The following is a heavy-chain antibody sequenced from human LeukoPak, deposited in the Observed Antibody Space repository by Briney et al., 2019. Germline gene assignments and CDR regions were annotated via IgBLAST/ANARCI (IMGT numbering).Heavy chain of an antibody. J-gene: IGHJ4*02. CDR1: GFTIRSYA. D-gene: IGHD6-19*01. CDR3: AKTTAGYSSGRYPGWPIDY. V-gene: IGHV3-23*01. CDR2: ISGSGGNT. Sequence: AGSLSLSCAASGFTIRSYAIYWLRQPPGKGLEWVSGISGSGGNTYFADSVKGRFTYSRDNSRNTVFLQMDSLRAEDTAVYYGAKTTAGYSSGRYPGWPIDYWGQGTLVTVPS.